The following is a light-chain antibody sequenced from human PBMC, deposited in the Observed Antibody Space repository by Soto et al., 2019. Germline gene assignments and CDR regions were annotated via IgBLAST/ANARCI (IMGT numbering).Light chain of an antibody. CDR1: SSDVGGYNY. Sequence: QSALTQPASVYGSPGQSITISCTGTSSDVGGYNYVSSYQQHPRKAPKLMIYDVSTRPSGVCNRFSGSKSGNTASLTISGLQAEYEADYYCSSYTSSSTLVFGGGTNLTVL. CDR2: DVS. V-gene: IGLV2-14*01. J-gene: IGLJ2*01. CDR3: SSYTSSSTLV.